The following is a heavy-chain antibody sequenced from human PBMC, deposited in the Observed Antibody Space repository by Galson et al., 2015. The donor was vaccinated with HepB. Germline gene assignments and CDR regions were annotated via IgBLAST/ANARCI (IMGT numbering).Heavy chain of an antibody. V-gene: IGHV3-15*01. CDR2: IRSNSDGGTT. CDR1: GFTFSDAW. CDR3: ARGATTPDY. D-gene: IGHD1-26*01. J-gene: IGHJ4*02. Sequence: SLRLSCAASGFTFSDAWMTWVRQAPGKGLEWVGRIRSNSDGGTTDYAAPVKGRFTISRDDSKNTLYMQMNSLRAEDTGVYYCARGATTPDYWGQGTPVTVSS.